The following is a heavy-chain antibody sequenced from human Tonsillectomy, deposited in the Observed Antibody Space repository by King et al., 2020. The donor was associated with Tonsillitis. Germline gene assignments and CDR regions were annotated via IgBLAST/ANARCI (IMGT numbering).Heavy chain of an antibody. CDR2: IKSKTDGGTT. CDR1: GFTFSNAW. CDR3: TAVVTASASYVFGSGYPATSHWYVDL. Sequence: VQLVESGGGLVKPGGSLRLSCAASGFTFSNAWMSWVRQAPGKGLEWVGRIKSKTDGGTTDYAAPVKGRFTISRADSKNTLYLQMNSLKTEDTAVYYCTAVVTASASYVFGSGYPATSHWYVDLWGRGALLTVSS. V-gene: IGHV3-15*01. J-gene: IGHJ2*01. D-gene: IGHD3-3*01.